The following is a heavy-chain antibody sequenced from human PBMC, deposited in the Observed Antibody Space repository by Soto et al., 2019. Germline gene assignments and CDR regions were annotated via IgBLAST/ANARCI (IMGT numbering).Heavy chain of an antibody. Sequence: PGGSLRLSCAASGFTFSSYSMNWVRQAPGKGLEWVSYISSSSSTIYYADSVKGRFTISRDNAKNPLYLQMNSLRDEDTAVYYCASDLELPEGGLGYYYGMDVWGQGTKVTVSS. CDR3: ASDLELPEGGLGYYYGMDV. CDR2: ISSSSSTI. D-gene: IGHD1-7*01. J-gene: IGHJ6*02. V-gene: IGHV3-48*02. CDR1: GFTFSSYS.